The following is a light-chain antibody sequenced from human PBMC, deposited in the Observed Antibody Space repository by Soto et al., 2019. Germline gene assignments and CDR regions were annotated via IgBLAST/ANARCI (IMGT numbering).Light chain of an antibody. CDR3: MQALQTPCT. Sequence: DIVMTQSPLSLPVTPGEPASISCRSSQSLLHSNGYNYLDWYLQKPGQSPQLLIYLGSNRASGVPDRVSGSGSGTDFTLKISRVEAEDVRVYYCMQALQTPCTFGQGTKLEIK. J-gene: IGKJ2*02. CDR1: QSLLHSNGYNY. V-gene: IGKV2-28*01. CDR2: LGS.